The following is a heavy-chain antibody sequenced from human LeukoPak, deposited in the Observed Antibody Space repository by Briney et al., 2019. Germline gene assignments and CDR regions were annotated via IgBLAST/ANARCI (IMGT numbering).Heavy chain of an antibody. Sequence: PSETLSLTCTVSGGSISSYYWSWIRQPPGKGLEWIGYIYYSGSTNYNPSLKSRVTISVDTSKNQFSLKLSSVTAADTAVYYCARVYGSGWFLEYFDYWGPGTLVTVSS. D-gene: IGHD6-19*01. CDR2: IYYSGST. J-gene: IGHJ4*02. V-gene: IGHV4-59*01. CDR1: GGSISSYY. CDR3: ARVYGSGWFLEYFDY.